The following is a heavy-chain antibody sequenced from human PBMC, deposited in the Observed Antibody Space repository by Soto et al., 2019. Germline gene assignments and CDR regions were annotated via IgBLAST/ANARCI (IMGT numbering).Heavy chain of an antibody. J-gene: IGHJ5*02. CDR1: GYTFTSYY. CDR3: ASNGYSSTWHSWFDP. D-gene: IGHD6-13*01. Sequence: QVQLVQSGAEVKKPGASVKVSCKASGYTFTSYYMHWVRQAPGQGLEWMGIINPSGGSTSYAQKCRGRVTMTRDTYTSTVYMELSSLRSEDTAVYYCASNGYSSTWHSWFDPWGQGTLVTVSS. V-gene: IGHV1-46*03. CDR2: INPSGGST.